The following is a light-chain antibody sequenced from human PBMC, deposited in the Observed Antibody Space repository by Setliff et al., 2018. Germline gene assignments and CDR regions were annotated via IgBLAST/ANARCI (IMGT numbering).Light chain of an antibody. CDR2: EVS. V-gene: IGLV2-8*01. CDR3: ATWDDSLNGPV. Sequence: QSVLTQPPSASGSPGQSVAISCTGTSSDVGGYNYVSWYQQHPGKAPKLIIYEVSKRPSGVPDRFSGSKSGTSASLAISGLQSEDEADYYCATWDDSLNGPVFGGGTKVTVL. CDR1: SSDVGGYNY. J-gene: IGLJ2*01.